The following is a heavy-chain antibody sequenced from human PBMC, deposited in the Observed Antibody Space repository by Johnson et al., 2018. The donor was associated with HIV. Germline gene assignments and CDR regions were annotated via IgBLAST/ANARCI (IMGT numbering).Heavy chain of an antibody. J-gene: IGHJ3*02. CDR3: ARGGSRIRMFGGVTKLVGFDI. Sequence: VQLVESGGGLVQPGRSLRLSCAASGFTFDDYGMSWVRQAPGKGLEWVSGINWNGDTKGYADSVNGRFTISRDNAKNFVYLQMNSLRAGDTAMYYCARGGSRIRMFGGVTKLVGFDIWGQGTMVTVSS. D-gene: IGHD3-3*02. V-gene: IGHV3-20*04. CDR2: INWNGDTK. CDR1: GFTFDDYG.